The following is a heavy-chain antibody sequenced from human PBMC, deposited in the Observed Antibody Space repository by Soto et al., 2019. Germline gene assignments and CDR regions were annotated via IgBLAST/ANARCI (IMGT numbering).Heavy chain of an antibody. CDR2: NNLHDGGT. D-gene: IGHD2-2*01. V-gene: IGHV1-2*02. CDR3: VRDAPSLPLIYAL. CDR1: EYSFGDYY. Sequence: QVQLVQSGTEVKKPGASVKVSCKTSEYSFGDYYLHWERQAPEQGLEWMGWNNLHDGGTNSPRKFQSRTTMPSVKAITSVYTEQRRLRSDDTVVYFCVRDAPSLPLIYALWCPGTLVT. J-gene: IGHJ4*02.